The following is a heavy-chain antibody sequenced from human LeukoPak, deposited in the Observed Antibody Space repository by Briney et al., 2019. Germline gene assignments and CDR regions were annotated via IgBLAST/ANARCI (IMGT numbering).Heavy chain of an antibody. V-gene: IGHV1-8*03. CDR1: GYTFTGYY. D-gene: IGHD2-2*01. CDR2: MNPNSGNT. CDR3: ARGQGGYCSSTSCYSNWFDP. Sequence: ASVKVSCKASGYTFTGYYMHWVRQAPGQGLEWMGWMNPNSGNTGYAQKFQGRVTITRNTSISTAYMELSGLRSEDTAVYYCARGQGGYCSSTSCYSNWFDPWGQGTLVTVSS. J-gene: IGHJ5*02.